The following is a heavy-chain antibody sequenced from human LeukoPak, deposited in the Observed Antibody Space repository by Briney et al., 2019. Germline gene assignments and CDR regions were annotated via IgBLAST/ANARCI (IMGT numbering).Heavy chain of an antibody. CDR1: GGSISSYY. Sequence: SETLSLTCTVSGGSISSYYWSWIRQPAGKGLEWIGRIYTSGSTNYNPSLRSRVTMSVDTSKNQFSLKLGSVTAADTAVYYCARDVPHTSGWYSQGTYGMDVWGQGTTVTVSS. D-gene: IGHD6-19*01. CDR3: ARDVPHTSGWYSQGTYGMDV. V-gene: IGHV4-4*07. CDR2: IYTSGST. J-gene: IGHJ6*02.